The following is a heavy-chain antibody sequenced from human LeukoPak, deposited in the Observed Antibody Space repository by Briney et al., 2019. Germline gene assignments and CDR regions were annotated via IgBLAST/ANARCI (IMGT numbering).Heavy chain of an antibody. CDR1: GFTFSSYA. J-gene: IGHJ4*02. D-gene: IGHD1-26*01. V-gene: IGHV3-23*01. CDR2: ISGSGGST. Sequence: GASLRLSCAASGFTFSSYAMSWVRQAPGKGLEWVSGISGSGGSTYYVDSVKGRFTISRDNSKNTLYLQMNSLRAEDTAVYYCAKSGVGATTVGHFDYWGQGTLATVSS. CDR3: AKSGVGATTVGHFDY.